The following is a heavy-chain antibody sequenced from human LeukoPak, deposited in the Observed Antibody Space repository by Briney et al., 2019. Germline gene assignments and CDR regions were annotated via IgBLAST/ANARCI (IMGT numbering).Heavy chain of an antibody. CDR3: ARADSRYSFYGMDV. Sequence: PSETLSLTCTVSGGSISSSSYYWGWIRQPPGKGLEWIGSIYYSGSTYYNPSLKSRVTISVDTSKNQFSLKLSSVTAADTAVYYCARADSRYSFYGMDVWGQGTTVTVSS. CDR2: IYYSGST. V-gene: IGHV4-39*07. CDR1: GGSISSSSYY. D-gene: IGHD1-1*01. J-gene: IGHJ6*02.